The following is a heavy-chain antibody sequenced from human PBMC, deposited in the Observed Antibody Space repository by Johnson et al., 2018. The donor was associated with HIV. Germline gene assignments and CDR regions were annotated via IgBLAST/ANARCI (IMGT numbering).Heavy chain of an antibody. J-gene: IGHJ3*02. CDR1: GFTVSSNY. CDR2: ISYDGSNK. D-gene: IGHD3-22*01. V-gene: IGHV3-30-3*01. Sequence: QVLLLESGGGLVQPGGSLRLSCAASGFTVSSNYMSWVRQAPGKGLEWVAVISYDGSNKYYADSVKGRFTISRDNSKNTLYLQMNSLRAEDTAVYYCARDLSMIVVANAFDIWGQGTMVTVSS. CDR3: ARDLSMIVVANAFDI.